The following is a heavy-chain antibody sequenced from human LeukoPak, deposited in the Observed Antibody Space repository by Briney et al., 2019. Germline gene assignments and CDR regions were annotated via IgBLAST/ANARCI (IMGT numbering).Heavy chain of an antibody. CDR1: GFTFSSYG. V-gene: IGHV3-30*18. D-gene: IGHD5-18*01. J-gene: IGHJ4*02. Sequence: PGGSLRLSCAASGFTFSSYGMHWVRQAPGKGLEWVAVISDNGINKYYVDSVKGRFTISRDNSKNTVYLQMNSLRDEDTALYYCAKGVGNVDTALGGVFDYWGQGTLVTVSS. CDR3: AKGVGNVDTALGGVFDY. CDR2: ISDNGINK.